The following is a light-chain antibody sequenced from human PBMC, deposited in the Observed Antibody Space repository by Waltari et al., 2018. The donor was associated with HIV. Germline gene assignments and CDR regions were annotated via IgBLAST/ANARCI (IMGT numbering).Light chain of an antibody. CDR1: NIGSKS. CDR3: QVWDSSSVHVV. V-gene: IGLV3-21*04. J-gene: IGLJ2*01. CDR2: YDS. Sequence: SYVLTQPPSVSVAPGKTARITCGGTNIGSKSVHWYQQKPGQAPLLVIYYDSARPSGFPERFSGSNFGNTATLTISRGEAGDEADYYCQVWDSSSVHVVFGGGTNLTVL.